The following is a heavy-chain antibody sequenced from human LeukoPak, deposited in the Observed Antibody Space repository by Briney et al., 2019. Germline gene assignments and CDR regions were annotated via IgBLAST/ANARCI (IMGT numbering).Heavy chain of an antibody. CDR3: AKVFSGRFDP. Sequence: GGSLRLSCAASGFIFSTYSMNWVRQAPGKGLEWVSSITSSSVYIYYADSVRGRFTISRDNSKNTLYLQINSLRAEDTAVYCAKVFSGRFDPWGQGALVTVSS. CDR2: ITSSSVYI. J-gene: IGHJ5*02. CDR1: GFIFSTYS. D-gene: IGHD3-10*01. V-gene: IGHV3-21*04.